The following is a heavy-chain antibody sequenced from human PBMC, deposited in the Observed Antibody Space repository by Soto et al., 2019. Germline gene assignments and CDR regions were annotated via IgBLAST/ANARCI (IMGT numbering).Heavy chain of an antibody. CDR1: GGSTSSGGYY. CDR3: ARGYCSSTICYIWDNWFDP. V-gene: IGHV4-31*03. J-gene: IGHJ5*02. CDR2: VYYSGST. Sequence: SETLSLTCTVSGGSTSSGGYYWSWIRQYPGKGLEWIGFVYYSGSTYYNPSLKSRVIISVDTSKNQFSLKLSSVTAADTAVYYCARGYCSSTICYIWDNWFDPWGQGTLVTVSS. D-gene: IGHD2-2*02.